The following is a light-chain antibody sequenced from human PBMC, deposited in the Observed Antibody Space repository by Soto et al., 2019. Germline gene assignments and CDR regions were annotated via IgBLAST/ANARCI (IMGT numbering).Light chain of an antibody. Sequence: DIQMTQSPSSLSASVGARVTISCQASQDIGDSLNWYQQKEGRTPKLLIYDSLHLEPGVPSRFSGSRSGTRFSLTISSMQPEDVATYFCLQYGSLPITFGQGTQL. CDR3: LQYGSLPIT. J-gene: IGKJ5*01. CDR1: QDIGDS. CDR2: DSL. V-gene: IGKV1-33*01.